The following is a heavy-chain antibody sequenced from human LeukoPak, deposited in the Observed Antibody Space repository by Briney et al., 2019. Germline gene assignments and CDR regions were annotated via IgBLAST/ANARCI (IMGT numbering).Heavy chain of an antibody. CDR3: ATDGYTYNWFDP. D-gene: IGHD6-13*01. CDR1: GYTLTGLS. J-gene: IGHJ5*02. CDR2: FDPEDGET. V-gene: IGHV1-24*01. Sequence: ASVTVSCTVSGYTLTGLSMHWVRQAPGKGLEWMGGFDPEDGETIYAQKFQGRVTMTEDTSTDTAYMELSSLRSEDTAVYYCATDGYTYNWFDPWGQGTLVTVSS.